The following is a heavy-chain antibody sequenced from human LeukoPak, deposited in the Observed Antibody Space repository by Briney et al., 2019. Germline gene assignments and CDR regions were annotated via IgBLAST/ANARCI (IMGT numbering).Heavy chain of an antibody. CDR2: ISWNSGSI. Sequence: TGGSLRLSCAASGLTFDDYAMHWVRQAPGKGLEWVSGISWNSGSIGYADSVKGRFTISRDNAKNSLYLQMNSLRAEDTALYYCAKDILMYGSYEDDAFDIWGQGTMVTVSS. V-gene: IGHV3-9*01. CDR1: GLTFDDYA. D-gene: IGHD1-26*01. J-gene: IGHJ3*02. CDR3: AKDILMYGSYEDDAFDI.